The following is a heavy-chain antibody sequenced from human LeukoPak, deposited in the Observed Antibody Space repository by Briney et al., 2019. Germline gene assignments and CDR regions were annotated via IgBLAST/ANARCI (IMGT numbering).Heavy chain of an antibody. J-gene: IGHJ6*02. CDR2: IYYSGST. CDR3: ARLRGSMVRAVIISPHYYYGTDV. Sequence: KSSETLCLTCTASGGSISSYYWSWIRQPPGKGLEWIGYIYYSGSTNYNPSLKSRVTISEDTPENQFSLKLSSVTAADTAVYYCARLRGSMVRAVIISPHYYYGTDVWGQGTTVTVSS. D-gene: IGHD3-10*01. CDR1: GGSISSYY. V-gene: IGHV4-59*08.